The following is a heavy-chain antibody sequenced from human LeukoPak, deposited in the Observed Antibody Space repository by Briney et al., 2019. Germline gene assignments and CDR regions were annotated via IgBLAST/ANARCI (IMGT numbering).Heavy chain of an antibody. CDR1: GFTLSSYA. Sequence: GGSLRLSCAASGFTLSSYAMSWVRQGPRKGLEWVSAISVSGNTYHADSVKGRFTISRDNAKNSLYLQMNSLRAEDTAVYYCARGVRELVGGYYYYYMDGWGKGTTVTVS. J-gene: IGHJ6*03. CDR2: ISVSGNT. V-gene: IGHV3-23*01. D-gene: IGHD1-26*01. CDR3: ARGVRELVGGYYYYYMDG.